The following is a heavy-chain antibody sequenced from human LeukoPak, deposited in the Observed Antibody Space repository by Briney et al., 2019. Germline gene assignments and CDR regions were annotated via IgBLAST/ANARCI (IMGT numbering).Heavy chain of an antibody. CDR3: ASPYYDFWSGYDTLFY. Sequence: ASVKVSCKASGYTFTSYAMHWVRQAPGQRLEWMGWINAGNGNTKYSQKFQGRVTMTRDTSISTAYMELSRLRSDDTAVYYCASPYYDFWSGYDTLFYWGQGTLVTVSS. V-gene: IGHV1-3*01. J-gene: IGHJ4*02. CDR1: GYTFTSYA. D-gene: IGHD3-3*01. CDR2: INAGNGNT.